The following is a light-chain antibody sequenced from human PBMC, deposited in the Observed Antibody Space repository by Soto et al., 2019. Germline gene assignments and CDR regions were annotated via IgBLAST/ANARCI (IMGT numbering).Light chain of an antibody. V-gene: IGKV3-11*01. J-gene: IGKJ3*01. CDR2: DAS. CDR1: QSVSSY. Sequence: EIVLTQSPATLSLSPGERATLSCRASQSVSSYLAWYQQKPGQAPRLLIHDASNRATGIPARFSGSGSGTDFTLTISSLEPEDFAVYYCQQRSNWPLFTFGPGTKVDIK. CDR3: QQRSNWPLFT.